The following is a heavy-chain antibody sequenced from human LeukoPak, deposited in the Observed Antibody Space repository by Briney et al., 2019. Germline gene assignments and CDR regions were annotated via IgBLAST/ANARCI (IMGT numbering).Heavy chain of an antibody. CDR2: IIPIFGTA. Sequence: GASVKVSCKASGGTFSSYAISWVRQAPGHGLEWMGRIIPIFGTANYAQKFQGRVTITTDESTSTAYMELSSLRSEDTAVYYCASRSAVGATGIGDYWGQGTLVTVSS. CDR3: ASRSAVGATGIGDY. CDR1: GGTFSSYA. D-gene: IGHD1-26*01. J-gene: IGHJ4*02. V-gene: IGHV1-69*05.